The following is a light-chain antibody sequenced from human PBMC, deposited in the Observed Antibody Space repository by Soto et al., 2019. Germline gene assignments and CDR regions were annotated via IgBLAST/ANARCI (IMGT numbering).Light chain of an antibody. J-gene: IGLJ2*01. CDR2: DVR. V-gene: IGLV2-14*01. CDR1: SSDVGGYNY. CDR3: SSYTSSSTLV. Sequence: QSVLTQPASVSGSPGQSITISCTGTSSDVGGYNYVSWYQQHPGKAPKLMISDVRNRPSGVSHRFSGSKSGNTASLTISGLQAEDEADYYCSSYTSSSTLVFGGGTQLTVL.